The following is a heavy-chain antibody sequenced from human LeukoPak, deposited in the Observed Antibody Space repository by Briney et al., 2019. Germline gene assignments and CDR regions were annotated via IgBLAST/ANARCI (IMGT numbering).Heavy chain of an antibody. CDR2: ISHSGRT. CDR1: GETFSGHS. CDR3: ARGPHGDAYTYFYMDV. J-gene: IGHJ6*03. V-gene: IGHV4-34*01. Sequence: SETLSLTCAVYGETFSGHSWSWIRQPPGKGLEWSGEISHSGRTNYNPSLKSRVIMSVDTSKNQFTLRLTSVNAADTAVYYCARGPHGDAYTYFYMDVWGKGTTVTVSS. D-gene: IGHD3-16*01.